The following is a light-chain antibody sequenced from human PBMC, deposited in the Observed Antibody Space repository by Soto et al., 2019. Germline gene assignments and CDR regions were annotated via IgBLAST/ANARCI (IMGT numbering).Light chain of an antibody. V-gene: IGLV1-44*01. CDR1: RSNLGRST. CDR2: STN. CDR3: AAWDDTLSVWV. J-gene: IGLJ3*02. Sequence: QSVLTQPPSTSGTPGQRVTISCSGSRSNLGRSTVNWYQQLPGTAPQVLVYSTNQRPSGVPDRFSGAKSGTSASLAISGLQSEDDADYYCAAWDDTLSVWVFGGGTTLTVL.